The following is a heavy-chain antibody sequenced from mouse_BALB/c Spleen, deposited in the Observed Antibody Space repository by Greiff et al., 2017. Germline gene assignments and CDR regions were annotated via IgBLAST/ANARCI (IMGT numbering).Heavy chain of an antibody. CDR2: ISSGGGST. Sequence: EVMLVESGGGLVKPGGSLKLSCAASGFAFSSYDMSWVRQTPEKRLEWVAYISSGGGSTYYPDTVKGRFTISRDNAKNTLYLQMSSLKSEDTAMYYCARLPIYYCGSSTPWFAYWGQGTLVTVSA. CDR1: GFAFSSYD. V-gene: IGHV5-12-1*01. J-gene: IGHJ3*01. D-gene: IGHD1-1*01. CDR3: ARLPIYYCGSSTPWFAY.